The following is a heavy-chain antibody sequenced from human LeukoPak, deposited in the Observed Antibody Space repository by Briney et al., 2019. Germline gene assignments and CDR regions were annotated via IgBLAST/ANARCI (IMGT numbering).Heavy chain of an antibody. Sequence: SSETLSHTCTVSGGSISSYYWTWIRQPPGKGLECIGYIYYSGSTNYNPSLKSRVTISVDTSKNQFSLKLSSVTAADTAVYYCARRGLGYCSSSSCLPYAFDIWGQGTMVTVSS. J-gene: IGHJ3*02. CDR3: ARRGLGYCSSSSCLPYAFDI. CDR2: IYYSGST. V-gene: IGHV4-59*12. CDR1: GGSISSYY. D-gene: IGHD2-2*01.